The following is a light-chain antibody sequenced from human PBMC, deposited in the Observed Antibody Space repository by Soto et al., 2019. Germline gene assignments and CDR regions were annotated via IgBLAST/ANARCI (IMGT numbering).Light chain of an antibody. J-gene: IGKJ1*01. CDR3: QYYNNYCWT. V-gene: IGKV1-5*03. Sequence: DIQLTQSPSTRSASVGDRVTITCRASQSISSWLAWYQQKPGKAPKFLIYKTSNLESGVPSRFSGSGSGTEFTPTISTLQPDDFATYYCQYYNNYCWTFGQGTKVEIK. CDR2: KTS. CDR1: QSISSW.